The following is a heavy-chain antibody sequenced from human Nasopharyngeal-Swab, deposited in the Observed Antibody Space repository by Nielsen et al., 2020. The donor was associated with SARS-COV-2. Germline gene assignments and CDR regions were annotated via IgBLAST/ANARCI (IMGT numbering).Heavy chain of an antibody. J-gene: IGHJ3*02. CDR3: ARGQWLGGDAFDI. Sequence: GESLKISCAASGFTFSSYGIHWVRQAPGKGLEWVAVIWYDGSNKYYADSVKGRFTISRDNSKNTLYLQMNSLRAEDTAVYYCARGQWLGGDAFDIWGQGTMVTVSS. V-gene: IGHV3-33*01. CDR2: IWYDGSNK. D-gene: IGHD6-19*01. CDR1: GFTFSSYG.